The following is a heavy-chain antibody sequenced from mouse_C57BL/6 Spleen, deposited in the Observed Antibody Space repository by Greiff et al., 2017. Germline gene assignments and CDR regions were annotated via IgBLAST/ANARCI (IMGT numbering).Heavy chain of an antibody. J-gene: IGHJ3*01. D-gene: IGHD3-1*01. CDR3: AREGYGGWFAY. CDR2: ISDGGSYT. V-gene: IGHV5-4*01. CDR1: GFTFSSYA. Sequence: EVQGVESGGGLVKPGGSLKLSCAASGFTFSSYAMSWVRQTPEKRLEWVATISDGGSYTYYPDNVKGRFTISRDNAKNNLYLQMSHLKSEDTAMYYCAREGYGGWFAYWGQGTLVTVSA.